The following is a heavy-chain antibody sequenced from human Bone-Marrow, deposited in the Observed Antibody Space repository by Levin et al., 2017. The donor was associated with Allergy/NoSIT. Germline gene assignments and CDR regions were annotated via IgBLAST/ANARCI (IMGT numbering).Heavy chain of an antibody. CDR1: GGSFSDSY. V-gene: IGHV4-34*01. J-gene: IGHJ2*01. CDR3: ASRSRPSWYFDL. Sequence: SQTLSLTCGLRGGSFSDSYLTWLRPPPWKGLEWIGEVSHGGSANYIPSLKSRVSISMDTSKSQFSLTLTSVTAADTARYDCASRSRPSWYFDLWGRGTLVTVSS. D-gene: IGHD1-26*01. CDR2: VSHGGSA.